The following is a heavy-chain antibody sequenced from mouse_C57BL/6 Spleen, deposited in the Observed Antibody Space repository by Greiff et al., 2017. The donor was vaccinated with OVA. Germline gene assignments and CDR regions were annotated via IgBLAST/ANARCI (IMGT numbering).Heavy chain of an antibody. CDR2: ISYDGSN. V-gene: IGHV3-6*01. J-gene: IGHJ1*03. CDR3: ARDYYGNYDWYFDV. CDR1: GYSITSGYY. Sequence: ESGPGLVKPSQSLSLTCSVTGYSITSGYYWNWIRQFPGNKLEWMGYISYDGSNNYNPSLKNRISITRDTSKNQFFLKLNSVTTEDTATYYCARDYYGNYDWYFDVWGTGTTVTVSS. D-gene: IGHD2-1*01.